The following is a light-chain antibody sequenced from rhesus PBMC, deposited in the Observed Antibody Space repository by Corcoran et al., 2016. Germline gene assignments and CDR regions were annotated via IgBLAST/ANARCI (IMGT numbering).Light chain of an antibody. CDR1: SDISVGGSN. J-gene: IGLJ1*01. CDR3: SLWFDNTYI. V-gene: IGLV5-74*02. Sequence: QPVLTQPTSLSASPGASVRLTYPLRSDISVGGSNIHWYQQRPGSPPRYLLYYYSASNKGQGSGVPSRFSGSKDASANAGLLLISGFQSEDEADYYCSLWFDNTYIFGPGTRLTVL. CDR2: YYSASNK.